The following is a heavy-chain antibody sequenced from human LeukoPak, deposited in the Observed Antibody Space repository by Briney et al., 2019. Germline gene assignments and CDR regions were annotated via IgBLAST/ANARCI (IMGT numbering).Heavy chain of an antibody. CDR2: INHSGST. CDR1: GGSISSSSYY. Sequence: SETLSLTCTVSGGSISSSSYYWGWIRQPPGKGLEWIGEINHSGSTNYNPSLKSRVTISVDTSKNQFSLKLSSVTAADTAVYYCARGGYSSSWYGPWFDPWGQGTLVTVSS. V-gene: IGHV4-39*07. J-gene: IGHJ5*02. D-gene: IGHD6-13*01. CDR3: ARGGYSSSWYGPWFDP.